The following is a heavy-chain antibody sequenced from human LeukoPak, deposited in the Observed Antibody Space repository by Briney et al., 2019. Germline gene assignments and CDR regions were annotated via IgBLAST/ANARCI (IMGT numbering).Heavy chain of an antibody. J-gene: IGHJ4*02. CDR3: ARSVGIVVVVAATDGFDY. CDR1: GFTFSSYW. D-gene: IGHD2-15*01. V-gene: IGHV3-7*01. Sequence: PGGSLRLSCAASGFTFSSYWMSWVRQAPGKGLEWVANIKQDGSEKYYVDSVKGRFTISRDNAKNSLYLQMNSLRAEDTAVYYCARSVGIVVVVAATDGFDYWGQGTLVTVSS. CDR2: IKQDGSEK.